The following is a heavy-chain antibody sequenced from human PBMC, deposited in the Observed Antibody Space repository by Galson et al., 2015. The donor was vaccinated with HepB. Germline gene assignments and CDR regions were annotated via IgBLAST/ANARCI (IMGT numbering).Heavy chain of an antibody. CDR2: IYPGDSDT. D-gene: IGHD4-11*01. CDR1: GYTFTDYW. J-gene: IGHJ4*02. Sequence: QSGAGVKKPGESLKISCTGSGYTFTDYWIGWVRQMPGKGLEWMGIIYPGDSDTRYSPSFQGQVTISADKSISTAYLQWSSLKASDTAMYYCARKTTLTTHFDYWGQGALVTVSS. V-gene: IGHV5-51*01. CDR3: ARKTTLTTHFDY.